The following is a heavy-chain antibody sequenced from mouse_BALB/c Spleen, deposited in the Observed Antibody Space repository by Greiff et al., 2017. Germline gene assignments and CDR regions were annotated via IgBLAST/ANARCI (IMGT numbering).Heavy chain of an antibody. CDR2: IDPENGNT. CDR1: GFNIKDYY. Sequence: EVQVVESGAELVRPGALVKLSCKASGFNIKDYYMHWVKQRPEQGLEWIGWIDPENGNTIYDPKFQGKASITADTSSNTAYLQLSSLTSEDTAVYYCARSGGTFPWAYWGQGTLVTVSA. CDR3: ARSGGTFPWAY. D-gene: IGHD2-14*01. V-gene: IGHV14-1*02. J-gene: IGHJ3*01.